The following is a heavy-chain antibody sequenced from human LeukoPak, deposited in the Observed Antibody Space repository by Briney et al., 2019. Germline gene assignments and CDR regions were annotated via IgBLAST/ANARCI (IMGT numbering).Heavy chain of an antibody. CDR2: MNPNSGNT. Sequence: ASVKVSCKASGYTFTSYDINWVRQATGQGLEWMGWMNPNSGNTGYAQKFQGRVTMTRNTSISTAYMELSSLRSEDTAVYYCALFIYCYYGMDVWGQGTTVTVSS. D-gene: IGHD3-10*01. CDR1: GYTFTSYD. CDR3: ALFIYCYYGMDV. J-gene: IGHJ6*02. V-gene: IGHV1-8*01.